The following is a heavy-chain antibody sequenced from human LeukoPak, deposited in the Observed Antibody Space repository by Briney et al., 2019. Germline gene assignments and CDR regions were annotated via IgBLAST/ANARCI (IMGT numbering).Heavy chain of an antibody. CDR2: ISYGGSNK. CDR3: ARGDYYSSGPIDY. V-gene: IGHV3-30*04. J-gene: IGHJ4*02. Sequence: PGGSLTLSCAASGFTFSRYAMHWGGQAPGKGVEWVAVISYGGSNKYYADAVTGRFTISRDNSKNTLYLQMNSLRAEDTAVYYCARGDYYSSGPIDYWGQGTLVTVSS. CDR1: GFTFSRYA. D-gene: IGHD3-22*01.